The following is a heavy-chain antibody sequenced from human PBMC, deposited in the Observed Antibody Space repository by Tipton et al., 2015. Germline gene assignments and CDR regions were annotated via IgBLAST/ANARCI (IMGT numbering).Heavy chain of an antibody. CDR2: IYNSGST. Sequence: TLSLTCTVSGGSISSYYWSWIRQPPGKGLEWIGHIYNSGSTNYNPSLKSRVTISVDMSKHQFSLNLSSVTAADTAVYYCARVGSTSSWYPFDYWGQGALVTVSS. V-gene: IGHV4-59*01. CDR3: ARVGSTSSWYPFDY. D-gene: IGHD6-13*01. CDR1: GGSISSYY. J-gene: IGHJ4*02.